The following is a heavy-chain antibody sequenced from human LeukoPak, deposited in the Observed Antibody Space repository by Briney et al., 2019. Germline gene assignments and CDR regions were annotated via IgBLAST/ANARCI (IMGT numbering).Heavy chain of an antibody. CDR2: IYYSGST. J-gene: IGHJ5*02. V-gene: IGHV4-39*01. D-gene: IGHD2-15*01. Sequence: SETLSLTCTVSGGSISSSSYYWGWIRQPPGKGLEWIGSIYYSGSTYYNPSLKSRVTISVDTSKNQFSLKLSSVTAADTAVYYCARRRRYCSGGSCYEADPWGQGTLVTVSS. CDR1: GGSISSSSYY. CDR3: ARRRRYCSGGSCYEADP.